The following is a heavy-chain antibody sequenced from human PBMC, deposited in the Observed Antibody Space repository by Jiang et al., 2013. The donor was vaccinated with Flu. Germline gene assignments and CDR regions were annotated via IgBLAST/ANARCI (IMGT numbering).Heavy chain of an antibody. J-gene: IGHJ4*02. D-gene: IGHD2-8*01. CDR1: GGSISSSSYY. CDR3: ARLRVMVYAGLDY. Sequence: GLVKPSETLSLTCTVSGGSISSSSYYWGWIRQPPGKGLEWIGSIYYSGSTYYNPSLKSRVTISVDTSKNQFSLKLSSVTAADTAVYYCARLRVMVYAGLDYWGQGTLVTVSS. CDR2: IYYSGST. V-gene: IGHV4-39*07.